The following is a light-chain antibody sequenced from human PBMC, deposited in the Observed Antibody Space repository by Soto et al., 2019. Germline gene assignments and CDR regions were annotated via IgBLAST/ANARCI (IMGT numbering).Light chain of an antibody. Sequence: QSVLTQPPSASGTPGQRVTISCSGSSSNIGSNTVNWYQQLPGTAHKLLIYSNNQRPSGVPDRFSGSKSGTSASLAISGLQSDDEADYYCAAWDDSRNGVVFGGGTKLTVL. CDR3: AAWDDSRNGVV. CDR2: SNN. V-gene: IGLV1-44*01. J-gene: IGLJ2*01. CDR1: SSNIGSNT.